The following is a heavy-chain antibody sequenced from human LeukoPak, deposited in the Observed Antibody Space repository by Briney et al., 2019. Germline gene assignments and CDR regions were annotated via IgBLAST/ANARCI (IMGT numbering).Heavy chain of an antibody. V-gene: IGHV4-34*01. D-gene: IGHD3-10*01. CDR2: INHSGST. CDR3: VRAVRRHYYGSGSYHPHLDY. Sequence: SETLSLTCAVYGGSFSGYYWSWIRQPPGKGLEWIGEINHSGSTNYNPSLKSRVTISVDTSKNQFSLKLSSVTAADTAVYYCVRAVRRHYYGSGSYHPHLDYWGQGTLVTVSS. J-gene: IGHJ4*02. CDR1: GGSFSGYY.